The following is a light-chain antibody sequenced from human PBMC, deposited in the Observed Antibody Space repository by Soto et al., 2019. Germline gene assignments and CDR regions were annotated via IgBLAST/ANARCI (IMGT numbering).Light chain of an antibody. CDR1: QRIGTW. CDR3: QHYYTYPYT. V-gene: IGKV1-5*01. Sequence: DIQMTQSPSTLSASVGESVSITCRASQRIGTWLTWYQQKPGKVPKLLIYDASHLTSGVPSRFSGSGSGTEFTLSISSLQPDDFATYYCQHYYTYPYTFGQGTKVEIK. CDR2: DAS. J-gene: IGKJ2*01.